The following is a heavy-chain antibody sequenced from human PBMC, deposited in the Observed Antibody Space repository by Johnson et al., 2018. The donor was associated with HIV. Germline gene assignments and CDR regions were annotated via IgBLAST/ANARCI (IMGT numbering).Heavy chain of an antibody. CDR1: GFTFSSYW. CDR2: IKQDGSEK. CDR3: AKESKWESRTPHAFDL. D-gene: IGHD1-26*01. J-gene: IGHJ3*01. V-gene: IGHV3-7*01. Sequence: VQLVESGGGLVQPGGSLRLSCAASGFTFSSYWMNWVRQAPGKGLEWVASIKQDGSEKYSAASVKGRFTVSRDNSKNTLYLQMKSLRPEDTAVYYCAKESKWESRTPHAFDLWGQGTMVTVSS.